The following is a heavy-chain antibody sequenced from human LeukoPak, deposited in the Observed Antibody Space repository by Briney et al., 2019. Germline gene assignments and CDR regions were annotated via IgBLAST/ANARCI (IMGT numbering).Heavy chain of an antibody. Sequence: ALVKVSCKASGYTFTGYYMHWVRQAPGQGLEWMGWINPNSGGTNYAQKFQGRVTMTRDTSIGTAYMELSRLRSDDTAVYYCARDLRRVAAAGTPGYWGQGTLVTVSS. CDR2: INPNSGGT. D-gene: IGHD6-13*01. CDR1: GYTFTGYY. CDR3: ARDLRRVAAAGTPGY. J-gene: IGHJ4*02. V-gene: IGHV1-2*02.